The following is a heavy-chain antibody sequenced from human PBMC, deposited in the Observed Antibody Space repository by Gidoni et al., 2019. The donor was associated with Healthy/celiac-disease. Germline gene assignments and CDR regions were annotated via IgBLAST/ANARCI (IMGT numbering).Heavy chain of an antibody. CDR3: AKGGDSGYETPPGGY. CDR1: GFTFDDYA. D-gene: IGHD5-12*01. CDR2: ISWNSGSI. J-gene: IGHJ4*02. V-gene: IGHV3-9*01. Sequence: EVQLVESGGGLVQPGSSLRLSCAASGFTFDDYAMHWVRHAPGKGLEWVSGISWNSGSIGYADSVNGRFTISRDNAKNSLYLQMNSLRAEDTALYYCAKGGDSGYETPPGGYWGQGTLVTVSS.